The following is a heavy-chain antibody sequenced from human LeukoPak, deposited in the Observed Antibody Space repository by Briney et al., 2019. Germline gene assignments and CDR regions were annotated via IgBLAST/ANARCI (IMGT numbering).Heavy chain of an antibody. Sequence: GGSQRLSCAASGFTFSDYYMSWIRQAPGKGLEWVSYISSSSSIIYYADSVKGRFTISRDNAKNSLCLQMNSLRAEDTAVYYCARARAVGIVGATTVYFDYWGQGTLVTVSS. J-gene: IGHJ4*02. CDR3: ARARAVGIVGATTVYFDY. V-gene: IGHV3-11*04. D-gene: IGHD1-26*01. CDR1: GFTFSDYY. CDR2: ISSSSSII.